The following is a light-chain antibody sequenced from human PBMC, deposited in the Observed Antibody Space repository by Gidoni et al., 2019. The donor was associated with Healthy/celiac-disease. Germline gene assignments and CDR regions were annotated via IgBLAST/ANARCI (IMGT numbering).Light chain of an antibody. J-gene: IGLJ3*02. CDR1: SSHIGAGYD. Sequence: QSVLTHPPSVSGAPGQRVTISFPGSSSHIGAGYDVHWYQQLPGTAPKLLIYGNSNRPSGVPDRFSGSKSGTSASLAITGLQAEDEADYYCQSYDSSLSGGVFGGGTKLTVL. CDR2: GNS. CDR3: QSYDSSLSGGV. V-gene: IGLV1-40*01.